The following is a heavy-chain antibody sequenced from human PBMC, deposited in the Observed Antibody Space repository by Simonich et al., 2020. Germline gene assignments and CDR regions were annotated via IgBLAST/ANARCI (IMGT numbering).Heavy chain of an antibody. CDR2: ISYEGSNK. V-gene: IGHV3-30*07. J-gene: IGHJ4*02. D-gene: IGHD6-6*01. CDR3: ARDLGSSYYFDY. Sequence: GGGVVQPGRSLRLSCAASGFTFSSYAMHWVRQAPGKGLEWVAVISYEGSNKYYADSVKGRFTISRDNSKNTLYLQMNSLRAEDTAVYYWARDLGSSYYFDYWGQGTLVTVSS. CDR1: GFTFSSYA.